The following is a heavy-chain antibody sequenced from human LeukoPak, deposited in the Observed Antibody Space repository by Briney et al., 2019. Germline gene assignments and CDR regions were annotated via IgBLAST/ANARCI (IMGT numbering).Heavy chain of an antibody. CDR2: LSYDGSNK. Sequence: GGPLRLSFAASGLTFGSYAMPWFRRAPGKGRGWVAVLSYDGSNKYYADSVKGRFTISRDNSKNTLYLQMNSLRAEDTAVYYCARDLIPPYCGGDCYPDYWGQGTLVTVSS. V-gene: IGHV3-30-3*01. CDR1: GLTFGSYA. J-gene: IGHJ4*02. D-gene: IGHD2-21*01. CDR3: ARDLIPPYCGGDCYPDY.